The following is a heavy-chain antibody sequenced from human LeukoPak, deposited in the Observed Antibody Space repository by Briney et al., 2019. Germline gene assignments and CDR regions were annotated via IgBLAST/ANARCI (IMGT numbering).Heavy chain of an antibody. CDR3: AKETYYDSSGYSDY. D-gene: IGHD3-22*01. Sequence: GGSLRLSCAASGFTFSSYAMSWVRQAPGKGLEWVSAISGSGGSTYYADSVKGRFTISRDNSKDTLYLQMNSLRAEDTAVYYCAKETYYDSSGYSDYWGQGTLVTVSS. V-gene: IGHV3-23*01. CDR1: GFTFSSYA. J-gene: IGHJ4*02. CDR2: ISGSGGST.